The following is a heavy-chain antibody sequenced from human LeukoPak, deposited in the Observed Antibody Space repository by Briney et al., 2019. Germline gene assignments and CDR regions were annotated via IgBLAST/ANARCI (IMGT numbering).Heavy chain of an antibody. Sequence: SETLSLTCTVSGGSISSSSYYWGWIRQPPGTGLEWLGSIYYSGSTYYNPSLKSRVTISVDTSKNQFSLKLSSVTAADTAVYYCAHYYGSGHPFDYWGQGTLVTVSS. CDR2: IYYSGST. CDR1: GGSISSSSYY. D-gene: IGHD3-10*01. J-gene: IGHJ4*02. V-gene: IGHV4-39*07. CDR3: AHYYGSGHPFDY.